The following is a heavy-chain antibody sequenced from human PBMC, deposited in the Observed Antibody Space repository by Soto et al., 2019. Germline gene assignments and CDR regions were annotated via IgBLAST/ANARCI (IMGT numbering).Heavy chain of an antibody. CDR2: INANNGNT. J-gene: IGHJ4*02. CDR1: GYTFTSYG. V-gene: IGHV1-18*01. D-gene: IGHD7-27*01. Sequence: QVQLVQSGAEVKKPGASVKVSCKASGYTFTSYGLSWVRQVPGQGLEWMGWINANNGNTKYAQKLQGRVTMTTDTSTTTAYMELRSLRSDDTAVYYCARDLNLGLGDYWGQGTLVTVSS. CDR3: ARDLNLGLGDY.